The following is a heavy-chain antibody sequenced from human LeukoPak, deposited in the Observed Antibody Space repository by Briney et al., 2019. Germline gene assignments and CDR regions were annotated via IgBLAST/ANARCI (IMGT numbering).Heavy chain of an antibody. D-gene: IGHD6-19*01. Sequence: GGSLRLSCAAPGFTFSSYEMNWVRQAPGKGLEWVSYISSSGSTIYYADSVKGRFTISRDNAKNSLYLQMNSLRAEDTAVYYCATESVAGLDYRGQGTLVTVSS. CDR1: GFTFSSYE. V-gene: IGHV3-48*03. CDR2: ISSSGSTI. CDR3: ATESVAGLDY. J-gene: IGHJ4*02.